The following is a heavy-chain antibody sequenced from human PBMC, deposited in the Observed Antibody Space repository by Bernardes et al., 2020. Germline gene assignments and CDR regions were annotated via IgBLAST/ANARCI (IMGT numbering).Heavy chain of an antibody. J-gene: IGHJ6*02. Sequence: GGSLRLSCAASGFTFSNYLMHWVRQAPGKGLVWVSRINSDGTSTNYADSVKGRFTISRDNAKNTLYLQMNSLRAEDTAVYYCARDVSYGVDVWGQGTTVTVSS. CDR3: ARDVSYGVDV. V-gene: IGHV3-74*01. CDR1: GFTFSNYL. CDR2: INSDGTST.